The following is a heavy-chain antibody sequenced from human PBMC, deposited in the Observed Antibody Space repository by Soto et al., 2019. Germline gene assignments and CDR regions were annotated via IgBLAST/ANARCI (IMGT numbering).Heavy chain of an antibody. Sequence: EVQLLESGGGLVQPGGSLRLSCAASGFTFSSYAMSWVRQAPGEGLEGGSAISGSGGSTYYADSVKGRFTISRDNSKNTLYLQMNSLRAEDTAVYYCANSLRFLEWLNYYYYMDVWGKGTTVTVSS. D-gene: IGHD3-3*01. J-gene: IGHJ6*03. CDR2: ISGSGGST. CDR3: ANSLRFLEWLNYYYYMDV. V-gene: IGHV3-23*01. CDR1: GFTFSSYA.